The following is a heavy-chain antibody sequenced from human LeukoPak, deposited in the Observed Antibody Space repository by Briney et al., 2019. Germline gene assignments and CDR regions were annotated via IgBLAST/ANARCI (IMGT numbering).Heavy chain of an antibody. V-gene: IGHV4-59*01. CDR2: IYYSGST. J-gene: IGHJ4*02. Sequence: SETLSLTCTVSGGSISSYYWSWIRQPPGKGLEWIGYIYYSGSTNYNPSLKSRVTISVDTSKNQFSLKLSSVTAADTAVYYCASVRVVSGYDAPLDYWGQGTLVTVSS. CDR1: GGSISSYY. D-gene: IGHD5-12*01. CDR3: ASVRVVSGYDAPLDY.